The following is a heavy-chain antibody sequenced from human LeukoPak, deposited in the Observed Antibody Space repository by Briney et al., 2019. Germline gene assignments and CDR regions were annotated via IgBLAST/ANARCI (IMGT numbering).Heavy chain of an antibody. CDR1: GGSFSGYY. J-gene: IGHJ4*02. D-gene: IGHD3-10*01. CDR2: INHSGST. CDR3: ARTRPYYYGSGSRTYFDY. Sequence: PSETLSLTCAVYGGSFSGYYWSWIRQPPGKGLDWIGEINHSGSTNYNPSLKSRVTISVDTSKNQFSLKLSSVTAADTAVYYCARTRPYYYGSGSRTYFDYRGQGTLVTVSS. V-gene: IGHV4-34*01.